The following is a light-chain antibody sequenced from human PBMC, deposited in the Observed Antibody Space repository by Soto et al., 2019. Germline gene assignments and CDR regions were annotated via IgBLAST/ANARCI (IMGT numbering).Light chain of an antibody. CDR2: DDN. CDR3: GSWDSSLSACV. J-gene: IGLJ1*01. V-gene: IGLV1-51*01. Sequence: QAVLTQPPSVSAAPGQKVTISCSGSSSNIGGNSVSWYQQLPGTAPKLLIYDDNKRPSGIPDRFSGSKSGTSATLGITGFQTGDEADHYCGSWDSSLSACVFGTGTKVT. CDR1: SSNIGGNS.